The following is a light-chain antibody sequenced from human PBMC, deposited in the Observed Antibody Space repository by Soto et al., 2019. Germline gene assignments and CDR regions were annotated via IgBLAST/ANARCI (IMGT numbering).Light chain of an antibody. CDR1: HNVDNW. V-gene: IGKV1D-16*01. Sequence: GDRVTITCRASHNVDNWVAWYQQKPEKAPKSLIYAASSLHRGVPLRFSGSGSGALFTLTISNLQPEDFATYYCQQYVSYPRTFGQGTKVEIK. J-gene: IGKJ1*01. CDR3: QQYVSYPRT. CDR2: AAS.